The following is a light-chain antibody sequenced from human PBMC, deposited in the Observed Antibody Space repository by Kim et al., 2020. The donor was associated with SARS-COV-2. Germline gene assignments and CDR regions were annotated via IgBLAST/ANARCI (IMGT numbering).Light chain of an antibody. V-gene: IGLV3-19*01. CDR1: SLRSYY. J-gene: IGLJ2*01. Sequence: SSELTQDPAVSVALGQTVRITCQGDSLRSYYATWYQQRPRQAPVLVIYGRNNRPSGIPDRFSGSSSGNTASLTITGAQAEDEADYCCSSRDSNGYVLFGGGTQLTVL. CDR3: SSRDSNGYVL. CDR2: GRN.